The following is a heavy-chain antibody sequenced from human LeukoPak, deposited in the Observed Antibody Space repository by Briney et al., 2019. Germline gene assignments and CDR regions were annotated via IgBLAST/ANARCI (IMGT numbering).Heavy chain of an antibody. CDR2: IWYDGSNK. Sequence: GRSLSLSCAASGFTFSSYGMHWVRQAPGKGLEWVAVIWYDGSNKYYADSVKGRFTISRDNSKNTLYLQMNSLRAEDTAVYYCARGVRGVISWFDPWGQGTLVTVSS. CDR3: ARGVRGVISWFDP. D-gene: IGHD3-10*01. J-gene: IGHJ5*02. V-gene: IGHV3-33*01. CDR1: GFTFSSYG.